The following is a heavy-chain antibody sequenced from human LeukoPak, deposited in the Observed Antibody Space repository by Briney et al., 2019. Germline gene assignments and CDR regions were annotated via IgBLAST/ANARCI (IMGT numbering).Heavy chain of an antibody. Sequence: GGSLRLSCPASGFTFSSYDMRWLRQATGKGLEWVSAIGTAGDTYYPGSVKGRFTISRENAKNSLYLQMNSLRAGDTAVYYCARDRVGYGSGVIDQWGQGTLVTVSS. J-gene: IGHJ4*02. V-gene: IGHV3-13*01. D-gene: IGHD3-10*01. CDR3: ARDRVGYGSGVIDQ. CDR1: GFTFSSYD. CDR2: IGTAGDT.